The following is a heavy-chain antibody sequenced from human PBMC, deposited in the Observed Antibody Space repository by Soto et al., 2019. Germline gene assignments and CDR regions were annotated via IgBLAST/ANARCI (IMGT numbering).Heavy chain of an antibody. CDR3: ARVRQGCSANNCYFDP. J-gene: IGHJ5*01. Sequence: PSETLSLTCTLSGGSVRAPDWWNWVRQSPDKGLEWIAEVHISGHSNYNPSLRSRVSVSIDSSKNQFYLNLNSVTAADTAIYYCARVRQGCSANNCYFDPWGQGTQVTV. V-gene: IGHV4-4*02. CDR1: GGSVRAPDW. D-gene: IGHD1-1*01. CDR2: VHISGHS.